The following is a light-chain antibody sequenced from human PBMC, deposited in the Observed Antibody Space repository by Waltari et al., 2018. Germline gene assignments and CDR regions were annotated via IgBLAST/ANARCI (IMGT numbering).Light chain of an antibody. J-gene: IGLJ2*01. CDR2: SNN. CDR1: TSNIGSNT. CDR3: AAWDDSLKGVV. Sequence: QSVLTQPPSASGTPGQKITISCSGSTSNIGSNTVDWYQQLPGTAPKLLMYSNNLRPSGFPDRFYGSKSVSSASLAIFGRQSEDDADYYCAAWDDSLKGVVFGGGTKVTVL. V-gene: IGLV1-44*01.